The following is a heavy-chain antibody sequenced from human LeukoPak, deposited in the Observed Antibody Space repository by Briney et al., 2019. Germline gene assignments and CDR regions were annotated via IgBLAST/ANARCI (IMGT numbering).Heavy chain of an antibody. V-gene: IGHV3-33*01. CDR1: GFTFSSYG. Sequence: GRSLRLSCAASGFTFSSYGMHWVRQAPGKGLEWVAVIWYDGSNKYYGDSVKGRFTISRDNSKNTLYLQMNSLRAEDTAVYYCAREDILTGYDYWGQGTLVTVSS. CDR2: IWYDGSNK. D-gene: IGHD3-9*01. CDR3: AREDILTGYDY. J-gene: IGHJ4*02.